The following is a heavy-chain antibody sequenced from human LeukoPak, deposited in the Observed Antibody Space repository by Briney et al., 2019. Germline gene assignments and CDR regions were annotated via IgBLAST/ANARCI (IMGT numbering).Heavy chain of an antibody. V-gene: IGHV3-48*01. CDR3: AGPLGSPYFHH. D-gene: IGHD3-10*01. J-gene: IGHJ1*01. CDR1: GFSFSTSG. Sequence: GGSLRLSCAASGFSFSTSGMNWVRQAPGKGLEWVSYIDTSSTTKNYADSVKGRFTISRDNAKNSLYLQMNSLRVEDTAVYYCAGPLGSPYFHHWGQGTLVTVSS. CDR2: IDTSSTTK.